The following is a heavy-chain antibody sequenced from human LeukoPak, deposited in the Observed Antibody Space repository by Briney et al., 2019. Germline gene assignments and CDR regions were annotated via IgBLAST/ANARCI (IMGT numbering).Heavy chain of an antibody. CDR1: GFTFSSYV. J-gene: IGHJ4*02. CDR3: AKLPGRAADY. CDR2: ISDSGGST. V-gene: IGHV3-23*01. Sequence: GGSLRLSCTASGFTFSSYVMNWVRQAPGKGLEWVSGISDSGGSTYYADSVKGRFTISRDNSKNTLYLQMNSLRAEDTAVYYCAKLPGRAADYWGQGTLVTVSS.